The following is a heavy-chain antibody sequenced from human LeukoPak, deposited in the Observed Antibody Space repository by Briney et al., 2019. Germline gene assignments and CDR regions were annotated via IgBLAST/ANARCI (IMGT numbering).Heavy chain of an antibody. V-gene: IGHV1-46*01. J-gene: IGHJ5*02. CDR2: INPSGGST. D-gene: IGHD4-17*01. Sequence: ASVEVSCKASGYTFTSYYMHWVRQAPGQGLEWVGIINPSGGSTSYAQKFQGRVTMTRDMSTSTVYMELSSLGSEDTAVYYCARDTTVRYNWFDPWGQGTLVTVSS. CDR1: GYTFTSYY. CDR3: ARDTTVRYNWFDP.